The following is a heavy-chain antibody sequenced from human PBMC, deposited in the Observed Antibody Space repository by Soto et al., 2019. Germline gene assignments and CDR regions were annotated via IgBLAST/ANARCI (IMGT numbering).Heavy chain of an antibody. CDR1: GFTFSTYA. D-gene: IGHD6-13*01. Sequence: QVQLVESGGGVVQPGRSLRLSCAASGFTFSTYAMHWVRQAPGKGLEWVAVISYDGSTKYYADSVKGRFTGSRDNSKNTLYLQMNSLRAEDTAVYFCARDHPYSSTWKGDHYYGMDVWGQGTSVTVSS. CDR3: ARDHPYSSTWKGDHYYGMDV. CDR2: ISYDGSTK. J-gene: IGHJ6*02. V-gene: IGHV3-30-3*01.